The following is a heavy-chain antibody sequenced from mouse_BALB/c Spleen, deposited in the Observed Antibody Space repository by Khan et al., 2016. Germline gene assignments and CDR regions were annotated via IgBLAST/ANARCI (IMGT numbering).Heavy chain of an antibody. CDR1: GDSITSGY. Sequence: EVQLVESGPSLVKPSQTLSLTCSVTGDSITSGYWNWIRKSPGNKLEYMGYISYSGSTYYNPSLKSRVSIIRDTSTNQYYLQLNSVTTEDTATYDCTSSLLRRSWFTYWGQGTLVTVSA. V-gene: IGHV3-8*02. J-gene: IGHJ3*01. CDR2: ISYSGST. D-gene: IGHD2-12*01. CDR3: TSSLLRRSWFTY.